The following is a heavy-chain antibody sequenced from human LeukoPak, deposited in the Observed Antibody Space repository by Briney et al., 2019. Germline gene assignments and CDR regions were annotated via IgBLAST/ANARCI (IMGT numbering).Heavy chain of an antibody. CDR1: GFTFRSYE. V-gene: IGHV3-21*01. Sequence: PGGSLRLSCAASGFTFRSYEMNWVRQAPGKGLEWVSSITSSSSYIYYADSVKGRFTISRDNAKKSLYLQMNSLRAEDTAVYYCARGTSNWYGVDYWGQGTLVTVSS. D-gene: IGHD6-13*01. CDR3: ARGTSNWYGVDY. J-gene: IGHJ4*02. CDR2: ITSSSSYI.